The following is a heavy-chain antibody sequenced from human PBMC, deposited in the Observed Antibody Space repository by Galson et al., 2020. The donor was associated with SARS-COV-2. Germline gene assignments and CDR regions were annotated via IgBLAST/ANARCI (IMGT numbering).Heavy chain of an antibody. J-gene: IGHJ5*02. CDR2: ISSSSSYI. D-gene: IGHD3-3*01. CDR1: GFTFSSYS. Sequence: GESLKISCAASGFTFSSYSMNWVRQAPGKGLEWVSSISSSSSYIYYADSVKGRFTISRDNAKNSLYLQMNSLRAEDTAVYYCARGGSLRFLEWLLGWFDPWGQGTLVTVSS. CDR3: ARGGSLRFLEWLLGWFDP. V-gene: IGHV3-21*01.